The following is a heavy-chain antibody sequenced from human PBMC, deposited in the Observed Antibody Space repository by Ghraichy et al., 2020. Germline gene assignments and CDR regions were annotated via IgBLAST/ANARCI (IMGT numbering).Heavy chain of an antibody. CDR2: INPNSGGT. Sequence: ASVKVSCKASGYTFTGYYMHWVRQAPGQGLEWMGWINPNSGGTNYAQKFQGWVTMTRDTSISTAYMELSRLRSDDTAVYYCAGGFDGYYYYMDVWGKGTTVTVSS. CDR3: AGGFDGYYYYMDV. V-gene: IGHV1-2*04. CDR1: GYTFTGYY. J-gene: IGHJ6*03.